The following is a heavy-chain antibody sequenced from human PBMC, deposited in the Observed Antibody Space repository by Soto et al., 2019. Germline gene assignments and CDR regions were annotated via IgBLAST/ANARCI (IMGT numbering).Heavy chain of an antibody. V-gene: IGHV3-72*01. CDR2: IRNKANGYST. J-gene: IGHJ4*02. CDR3: PPPKTGSSPADGGN. D-gene: IGHD3-16*01. CDR1: GFTFSDHY. Sequence: EVQLVESGGGLVQPGGSLRLSCTVSGFTFSDHYMDWVRQAPGKGLEWVGRIRNKANGYSTDYVASVKGRFTISRDESKNSLFPQINSLKTGDTAVYFCPPPKTGSSPADGGNWGQGTLVTVSS.